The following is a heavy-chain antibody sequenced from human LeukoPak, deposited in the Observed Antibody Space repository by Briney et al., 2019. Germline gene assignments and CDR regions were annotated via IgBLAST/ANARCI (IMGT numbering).Heavy chain of an antibody. Sequence: PGGSLRLSCAASGFTFSSYEMNWVRQAPGKGLEWVSYISSSGSTIYYADSVKGRFTISRDNAKNSLYLQMNSLRAEDTAVYYCARVRGYYYDSSGHDYWGQGTLVTVSS. CDR3: ARVRGYYYDSSGHDY. V-gene: IGHV3-48*03. D-gene: IGHD3-22*01. CDR2: ISSSGSTI. CDR1: GFTFSSYE. J-gene: IGHJ4*02.